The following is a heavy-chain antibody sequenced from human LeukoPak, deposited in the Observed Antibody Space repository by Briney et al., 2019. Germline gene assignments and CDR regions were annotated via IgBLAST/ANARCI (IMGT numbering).Heavy chain of an antibody. CDR1: GGSISSSSYY. V-gene: IGHV4-39*07. CDR2: IYYSGST. J-gene: IGHJ4*02. CDR3: ARGLDSSAAAGSFDY. Sequence: SETLSLTCTVSGGSISSSSYYWGWIRQPPGKGLEWIGSIYYSGSTYYNPSLKSRVTISVDTSKNQFSLKLSSVTAADTAVYYCARGLDSSAAAGSFDYWGQGTLVTVSS. D-gene: IGHD6-13*01.